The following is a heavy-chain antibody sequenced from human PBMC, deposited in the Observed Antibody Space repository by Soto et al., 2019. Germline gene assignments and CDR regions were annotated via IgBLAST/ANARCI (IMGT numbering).Heavy chain of an antibody. D-gene: IGHD3-22*01. Sequence: GESLKISCAASGFTFSSYAMSWVRQAPGKGLEWVSAINGSGGSTYYADSVKGRFTISRDNSKNTLYLQMNSLRAEDTAVYYCAKQQYYYDSSGYYTFDYWGQGTLVTVSS. CDR2: INGSGGST. V-gene: IGHV3-23*01. CDR1: GFTFSSYA. J-gene: IGHJ4*02. CDR3: AKQQYYYDSSGYYTFDY.